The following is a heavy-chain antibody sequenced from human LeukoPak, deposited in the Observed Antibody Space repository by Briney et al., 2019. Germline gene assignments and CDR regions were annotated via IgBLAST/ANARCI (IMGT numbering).Heavy chain of an antibody. J-gene: IGHJ3*02. Sequence: SQTLSLTCTVSGGSISSGSYYWSWIRQPAGKGLEWIGRIYTSGSTNYNPSLKSRVTMSVDTSKNQFSLKLSSVTAADTAVYYCARVYYYDSIDAFDIWGQGTMVTVSS. D-gene: IGHD3-22*01. CDR2: IYTSGST. CDR3: ARVYYYDSIDAFDI. V-gene: IGHV4-61*02. CDR1: GGSISSGSYY.